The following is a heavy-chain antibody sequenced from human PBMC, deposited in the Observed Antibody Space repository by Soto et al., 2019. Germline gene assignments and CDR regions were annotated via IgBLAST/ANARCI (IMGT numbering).Heavy chain of an antibody. CDR2: IIPIFGTA. V-gene: IGHV1-69*13. D-gene: IGHD3-9*01. J-gene: IGHJ5*02. Sequence: SVKVSCKASGGTFSSYAISWVRQAPGQGLEWMGGIIPIFGTANYAQKFQGRVTITADESTSTAYMELSSLRSEDTAVYYCARETDYDILTGQKGFDPWGQGTLVTVSS. CDR3: ARETDYDILTGQKGFDP. CDR1: GGTFSSYA.